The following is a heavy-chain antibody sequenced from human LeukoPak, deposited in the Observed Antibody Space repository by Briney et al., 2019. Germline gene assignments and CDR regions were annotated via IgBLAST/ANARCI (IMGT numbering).Heavy chain of an antibody. D-gene: IGHD3-3*01. CDR1: GGTFSSYA. V-gene: IGHV1-69*05. CDR2: IIPIFGTA. CDR3: ATSHQDYDFWSGYFY. Sequence: GSSVKVSRKASGGTFSSYAISWVRQAPGQGLEWMGGIIPIFGTANYAQKFQGRVTITTDESTSTAYMELSSLRSEDTAVYYCATSHQDYDFWSGYFYWGQGTLVTVSS. J-gene: IGHJ4*02.